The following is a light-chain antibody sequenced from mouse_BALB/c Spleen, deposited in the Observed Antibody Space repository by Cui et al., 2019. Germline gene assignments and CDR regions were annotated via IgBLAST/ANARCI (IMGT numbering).Light chain of an antibody. J-gene: IGKJ4*01. CDR1: QGISNY. V-gene: IGKV10-94*01. Sequence: QLTQTTCSLSASLGDRVSISCSASQGISNYLNWYQQKPGGTVKLLIYYTSNLHSGVPSRFSGSGSGTDYSLTISSLEPEDIATYYCQQCSKLPFTFGAGTKLEIK. CDR3: QQCSKLPFT. CDR2: YTS.